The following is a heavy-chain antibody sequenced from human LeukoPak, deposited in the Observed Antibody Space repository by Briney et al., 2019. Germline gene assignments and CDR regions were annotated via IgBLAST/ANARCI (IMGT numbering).Heavy chain of an antibody. CDR3: ARDSSRLLIPSSSGMLSWYFDL. CDR1: GYTFSGYY. J-gene: IGHJ2*01. Sequence: ASVKVSCKASGYTFSGYYMHWVRQAPGQGLEWMGWINPDSGGTNYAQKFQGRVTMTRDTSISTAYMELSRLRSDDTAVYYCARDSSRLLIPSSSGMLSWYFDLWGRGTLVTVSS. V-gene: IGHV1-2*02. D-gene: IGHD6-6*01. CDR2: INPDSGGT.